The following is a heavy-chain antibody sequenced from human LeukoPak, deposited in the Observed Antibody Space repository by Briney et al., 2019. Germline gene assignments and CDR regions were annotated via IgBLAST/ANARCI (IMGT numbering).Heavy chain of an antibody. D-gene: IGHD1-26*01. CDR3: ARVNGELWDDIYYYYMDV. J-gene: IGHJ6*03. V-gene: IGHV3-7*01. CDR2: IKQDGNAQ. Sequence: PGGSLRLSCAVSGLSFRSYWMTWVRQAPGKGLEWVANIKQDGNAQYYADSVRGRFTIYRDNAKNTLHLQMNSLRAEDTAVYYFARVNGELWDDIYYYYMDVWGKGTTVTVSS. CDR1: GLSFRSYW.